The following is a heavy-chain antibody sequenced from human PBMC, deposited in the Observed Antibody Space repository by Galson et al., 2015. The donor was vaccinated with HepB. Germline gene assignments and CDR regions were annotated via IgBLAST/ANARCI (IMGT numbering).Heavy chain of an antibody. D-gene: IGHD6-13*01. J-gene: IGHJ6*02. Sequence: SVKVSCKASGGTFSSHAISWVRQAPGQGLEWMGRIIPLIGTVNYARKFQGRVTITADKSTSTAYMEVSNLRSEDTAVYFCGNGEVGAAAGLFYHYGVDVWGHGTAVTVSS. CDR3: GNGEVGAAAGLFYHYGVDV. V-gene: IGHV1-69*04. CDR1: GGTFSSHA. CDR2: IIPLIGTV.